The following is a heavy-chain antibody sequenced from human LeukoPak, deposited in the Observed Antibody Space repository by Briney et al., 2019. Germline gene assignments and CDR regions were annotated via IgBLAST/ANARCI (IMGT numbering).Heavy chain of an antibody. CDR1: GFTFSSHW. CDR3: ARKMNIVGAQGWGYGLDV. J-gene: IGHJ6*02. CDR2: IKTDGSEE. Sequence: GGSLRLSCVASGFTFSSHWMTWVRQAPGKGLEWVASIKTDGSEEKYVDSVKGRFTISRDNAKRSLYLQMNSLRAEDTAVYYCARKMNIVGAQGWGYGLDVWGHGTTVTVSS. D-gene: IGHD1-26*01. V-gene: IGHV3-7*05.